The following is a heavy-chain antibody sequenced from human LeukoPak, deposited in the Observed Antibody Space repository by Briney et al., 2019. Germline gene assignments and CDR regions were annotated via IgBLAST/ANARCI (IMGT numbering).Heavy chain of an antibody. V-gene: IGHV7-4-1*02. J-gene: IGHJ5*02. CDR3: ARVRFITIFSGGFDP. D-gene: IGHD3-9*01. CDR1: GYTFTSYA. Sequence: ASVKVSCKASGYTFTSYAMNWVRQAPGQGLEWMGWINTNTGNPTYAQGSTGRFVFSLDTSVSTAYLQISSLKAEDTAVYYCARVRFITIFSGGFDPWGQGTLVTVSS. CDR2: INTNTGNP.